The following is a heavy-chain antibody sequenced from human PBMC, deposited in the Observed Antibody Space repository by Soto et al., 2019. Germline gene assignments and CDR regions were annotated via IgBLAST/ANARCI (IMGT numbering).Heavy chain of an antibody. J-gene: IGHJ6*02. D-gene: IGHD2-15*01. CDR3: ARQGYCSGCSCYSDYHYGMDV. CDR1: GYSFTSYW. CDR2: IYPCDSDT. V-gene: IGHV5-51*01. Sequence: GESLKISCKGSGYSFTSYWIGWVRQMPGKGLEWMWIIYPCDSDTRYSPSFQGQVTISADKSISTAYLQWSSLKASDTAIYYCARQGYCSGCSCYSDYHYGMDVWGQGTTLTVSS.